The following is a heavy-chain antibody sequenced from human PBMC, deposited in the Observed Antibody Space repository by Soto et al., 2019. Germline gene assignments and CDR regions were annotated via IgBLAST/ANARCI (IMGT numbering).Heavy chain of an antibody. CDR3: ARKGYDSSGYYKTTIDYFDY. CDR2: IYYSGST. D-gene: IGHD3-22*01. Sequence: PSETLSLTCTVSGGSVSSGSYYWSWIRQPPGKGLEWIGYIYYSGSTNYNPSLKSRVTISVDTSKNQFSLKLSSVTAADTAVYYCARKGYDSSGYYKTTIDYFDYWGQGTLVTVSS. V-gene: IGHV4-61*01. J-gene: IGHJ4*02. CDR1: GGSVSSGSYY.